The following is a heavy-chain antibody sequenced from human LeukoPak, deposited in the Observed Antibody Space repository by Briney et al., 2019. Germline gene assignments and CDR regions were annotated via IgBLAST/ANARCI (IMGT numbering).Heavy chain of an antibody. CDR2: IIPIFHTS. J-gene: IGHJ4*02. Sequence: ASVKVSCKASGGIFSTYGFHWVRQAPGQGLEWLGGIIPIFHTSHYARKFQDRVMISADESTSTVYMELSSLGSEDTAVYYCARDPLGHCSSSNCYTRMEFDYWGQGTLVTVSS. D-gene: IGHD2-2*02. CDR3: ARDPLGHCSSSNCYTRMEFDY. V-gene: IGHV1-69*01. CDR1: GGIFSTYG.